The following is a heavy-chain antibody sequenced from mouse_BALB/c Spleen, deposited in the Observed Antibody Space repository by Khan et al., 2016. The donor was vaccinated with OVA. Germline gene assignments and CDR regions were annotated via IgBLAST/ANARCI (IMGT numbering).Heavy chain of an antibody. V-gene: IGHV5-15*02. Sequence: EVELVESGGGLVQPGGSRKLSCAASGFTFSDYGMAWVRQAPGKGPEWVAFVSSLAYNFYYADTVTGRFTISRENAKTTLYLAMSSLMSEDTAMYDCARGGKGGFAYWGQGTLVTVSA. CDR1: GFTFSDYG. J-gene: IGHJ3*01. CDR2: VSSLAYNF. CDR3: ARGGKGGFAY.